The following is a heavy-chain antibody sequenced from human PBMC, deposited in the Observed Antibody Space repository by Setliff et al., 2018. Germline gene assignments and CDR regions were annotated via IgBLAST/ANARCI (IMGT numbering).Heavy chain of an antibody. CDR3: ARDLFRNSGGLYS. D-gene: IGHD2-21*01. CDR1: GYSISSGH. V-gene: IGHV3-7*01. Sequence: PSETLSLTCGVSGYSISSGHFWGWVRQAPGKGLEWLASINPHGSEKYYADSVKGRFTISRDNAKNSLSLQMNNLRTEDTAVYYCARDLFRNSGGLYSWGQGTLVTVSS. J-gene: IGHJ5*02. CDR2: INPHGSEK.